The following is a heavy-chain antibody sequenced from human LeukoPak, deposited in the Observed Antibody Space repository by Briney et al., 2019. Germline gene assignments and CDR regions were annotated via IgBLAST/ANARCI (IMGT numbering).Heavy chain of an antibody. J-gene: IGHJ3*02. D-gene: IGHD6-13*01. CDR2: IYYSGST. Sequence: SETLSLTCTVSGGSISSYYWSWIRQPPGKGLEWIGYIYYSGSTNYNPSLKSRVTISVDTSKNQFSLKLSSVTAADTAVYYCARVFSQQLWAFDIWGQGTTVTVSS. V-gene: IGHV4-59*01. CDR1: GGSISSYY. CDR3: ARVFSQQLWAFDI.